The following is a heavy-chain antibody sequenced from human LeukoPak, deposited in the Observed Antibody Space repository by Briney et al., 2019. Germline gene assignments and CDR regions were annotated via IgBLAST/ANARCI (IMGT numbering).Heavy chain of an antibody. Sequence: SVKVSCKASGGTFSSYAISWVRQAPGQGLEWMGGIIPIFGTANYAQKFQGRVTITTDESTSTAYMELSSLRSEDTAAYYCAMGPYGSGSSMDYWGQGTLVTVSS. D-gene: IGHD3-10*01. CDR3: AMGPYGSGSSMDY. CDR2: IIPIFGTA. J-gene: IGHJ4*02. V-gene: IGHV1-69*05. CDR1: GGTFSSYA.